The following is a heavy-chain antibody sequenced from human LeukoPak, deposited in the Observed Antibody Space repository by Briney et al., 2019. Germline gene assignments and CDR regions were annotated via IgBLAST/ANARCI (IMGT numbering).Heavy chain of an antibody. CDR2: INPSGGST. J-gene: IGHJ4*02. V-gene: IGHV1-46*01. CDR1: GYTFTTYY. CDR3: AILVTGDYFDY. D-gene: IGHD3-16*02. Sequence: ASVKVSCKASGYTFTTYYMHWVRQAPGQGLKWMGLINPSGGSTTYAQKFQVRVTMTRDTSTSKVYMELSSLRYEDTAVYYCAILVTGDYFDYWGQGTLVTVSS.